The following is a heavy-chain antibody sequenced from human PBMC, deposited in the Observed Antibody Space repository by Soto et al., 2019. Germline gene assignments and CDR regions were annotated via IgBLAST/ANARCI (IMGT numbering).Heavy chain of an antibody. D-gene: IGHD5-12*01. J-gene: IGHJ4*02. Sequence: QVQLVDSGGGLVKPGGCLRLSCAASGFKFSDYYMSWIRQAPGKGLAWVSYISSSGSDTNYADSVRGRFTVSRDNAKNSLYLQMNSLRAEDTAVYYCARSLRGYSGYSGYWGQGTLVNVSS. V-gene: IGHV3-11*05. CDR1: GFKFSDYY. CDR3: ARSLRGYSGYSGY. CDR2: ISSSGSDT.